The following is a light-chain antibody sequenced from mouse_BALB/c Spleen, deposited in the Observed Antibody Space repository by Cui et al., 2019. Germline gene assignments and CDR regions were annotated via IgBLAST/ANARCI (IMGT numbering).Light chain of an antibody. J-gene: IGKJ2*01. V-gene: IGKV14-111*01. CDR2: RTN. CDR3: LQYDEFPYT. Sequence: DIKMTQSPSSMYASLGERVTITCKASQDINSYLSWFQQKPGKAPKTLIYRTNRLVDGVPSRFSGSGSGQYYSLTISSLEYENVGIYYCLQYDEFPYTFGGGTKLEIK. CDR1: QDINSY.